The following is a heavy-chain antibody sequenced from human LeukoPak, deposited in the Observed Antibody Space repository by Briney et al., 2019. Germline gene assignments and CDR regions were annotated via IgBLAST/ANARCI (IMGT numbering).Heavy chain of an antibody. CDR3: ARGGVYSSGSYYLYYFDY. Sequence: PGGSLRLSCAASGFTLSSYWMYWVRQAPGKGLVWVSRINSDGSSTSYADSVKGRFTISRDNARNTLYLQMNSLRAEDTAVYYCARGGVYSSGSYYLYYFDYWGQGTLVTVSS. J-gene: IGHJ4*02. D-gene: IGHD6-19*01. CDR1: GFTLSSYW. V-gene: IGHV3-74*01. CDR2: INSDGSST.